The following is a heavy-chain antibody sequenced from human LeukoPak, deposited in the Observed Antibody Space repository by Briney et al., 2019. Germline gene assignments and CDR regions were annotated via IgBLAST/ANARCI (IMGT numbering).Heavy chain of an antibody. V-gene: IGHV1-69*05. CDR1: GGTFSSYA. CDR2: IIPIFGTA. Sequence: ASVKVSCKASGGTFSSYAINWVRQAPGQGLEWMGGIIPIFGTANYAQKFQGRVTITTDESTSTAYMELSSLRSEDTAVYYCARAGITMVRGVLTYNWFDPWGQGTLVTVSS. D-gene: IGHD3-10*01. J-gene: IGHJ5*02. CDR3: ARAGITMVRGVLTYNWFDP.